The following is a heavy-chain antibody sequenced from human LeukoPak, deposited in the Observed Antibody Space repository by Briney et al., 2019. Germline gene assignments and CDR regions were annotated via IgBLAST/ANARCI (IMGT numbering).Heavy chain of an antibody. D-gene: IGHD3-10*01. J-gene: IGHJ3*02. CDR2: INSKTDGGTT. V-gene: IGHV3-15*01. CDR3: TTVDPIGDDAFDI. Sequence: AGGSLRLSCAASGFTFSNAWMSLVRQAPGKGLEWVGRINSKTDGGTTDYAAPVKGRFTISRDDSKNTLYLQMNSLKTEDTAVYYCTTVDPIGDDAFDIWGQGTMVTVSS. CDR1: GFTFSNAW.